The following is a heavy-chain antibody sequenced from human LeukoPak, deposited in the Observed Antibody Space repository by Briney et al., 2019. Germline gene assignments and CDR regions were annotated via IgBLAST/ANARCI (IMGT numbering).Heavy chain of an antibody. D-gene: IGHD2-2*01. CDR1: GGSISSGGYY. J-gene: IGHJ4*02. CDR3: ARGTELISHDY. Sequence: SETLSLTCTVSGGSISSGGYYWSWIRQPPGKGLEWIGYIYHSGSTYYNPSLKSRVTISVDRSKNQFSLKLSSVTAADTAVYYCARGTELISHDYWGQGTLVTVSS. V-gene: IGHV4-30-2*01. CDR2: IYHSGST.